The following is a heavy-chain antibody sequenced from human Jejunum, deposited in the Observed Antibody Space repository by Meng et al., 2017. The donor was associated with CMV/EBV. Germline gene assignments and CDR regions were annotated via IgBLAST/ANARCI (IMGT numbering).Heavy chain of an antibody. D-gene: IGHD2-2*01. CDR2: INTNTGNP. J-gene: IGHJ4*02. CDR3: ARGRDCLSRRCYSDY. Sequence: SGYTFTSYAMNWVRQAPGQGLEWMGRINTNTGNPTYAQGFTGRFVFSLDTSVNTADLQISSLEAEDTAVYYCARGRDCLSRRCYSDYWGQGTLVTVSS. CDR1: GYTFTSYA. V-gene: IGHV7-4-1*02.